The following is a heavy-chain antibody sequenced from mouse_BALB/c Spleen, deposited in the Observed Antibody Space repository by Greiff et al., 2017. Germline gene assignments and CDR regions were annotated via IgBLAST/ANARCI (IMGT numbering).Heavy chain of an antibody. D-gene: IGHD2-10*02. V-gene: IGHV1-54*01. CDR3: ARKGYGNSFDY. CDR2: INPGSGGT. J-gene: IGHJ2*01. Sequence: QVQLKQSGAELVRPGTSVKVSCKASGYAFTNYLIEWVKQRPGQGLEWIGVINPGSGGTNYNEKFKGKATLTADKSSSTAYMQLSSLTSDDSAVYFCARKGYGNSFDYWGQGTTLTVSS. CDR1: GYAFTNYL.